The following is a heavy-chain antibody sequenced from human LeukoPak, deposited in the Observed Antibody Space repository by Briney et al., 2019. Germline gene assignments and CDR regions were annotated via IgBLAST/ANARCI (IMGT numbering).Heavy chain of an antibody. CDR3: ARVTTGGYYIY. CDR2: IYTSGST. V-gene: IGHV4-4*08. Sequence: SETLSLTCTVSGGSISSYYWSWIRQPPGKGLEWIGRIYTSGSTNYNPSLKSRVTISLNTSENHFSLKLSSVTAADTAVYYCARVTTGGYYIYWGQGTLVTVSS. CDR1: GGSISSYY. D-gene: IGHD3-22*01. J-gene: IGHJ4*02.